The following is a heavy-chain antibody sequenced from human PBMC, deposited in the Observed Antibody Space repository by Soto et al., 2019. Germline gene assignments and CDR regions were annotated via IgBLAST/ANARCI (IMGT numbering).Heavy chain of an antibody. CDR2: INPSGGST. D-gene: IGHD4-17*01. Sequence: QVQLVQSGAEVKKPGASVKVSCKASGYSFTSYYMHWVRQAPGQGLEWMGIINPSGGSTSYAQKFQGRVTMTRDTSTSTVYMELSSLRSEDTAVYYCARRSPNGEFLDYWGQGTLVTVSS. CDR3: ARRSPNGEFLDY. CDR1: GYSFTSYY. V-gene: IGHV1-46*01. J-gene: IGHJ4*02.